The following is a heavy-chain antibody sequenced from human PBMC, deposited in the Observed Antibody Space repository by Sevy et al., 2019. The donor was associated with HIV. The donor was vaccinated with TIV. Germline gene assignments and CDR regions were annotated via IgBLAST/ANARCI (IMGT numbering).Heavy chain of an antibody. CDR1: GFTFSDHY. V-gene: IGHV3-11*06. D-gene: IGHD1-26*01. J-gene: IGHJ4*02. CDR3: AREVGAYLDY. CDR2: ISGSNTYT. Sequence: LSLTCAASGFTFSDHYMSWIRQAPGKGLEWISYISGSNTYTNYADSVKGRFTIYRDNAKNSLYLQMNYLRAEDAAMYYCAREVGAYLDYWGQGTLVTVSS.